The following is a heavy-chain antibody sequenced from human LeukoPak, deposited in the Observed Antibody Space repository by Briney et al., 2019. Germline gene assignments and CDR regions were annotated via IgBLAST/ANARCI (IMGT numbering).Heavy chain of an antibody. J-gene: IGHJ4*02. CDR3: AKDDYYDTSGYRD. V-gene: IGHV3-9*01. CDR2: ISWNSGSI. Sequence: GRSLRLSCAASGFTFDDYAMHWVRQAPGKGLEWVSGISWNSGSIGYADSVKGRFTISRDNAKNSLYLQMNSLRAEDTAVYYCAKDDYYDTSGYRDWGQGTLVTVSS. CDR1: GFTFDDYA. D-gene: IGHD3-22*01.